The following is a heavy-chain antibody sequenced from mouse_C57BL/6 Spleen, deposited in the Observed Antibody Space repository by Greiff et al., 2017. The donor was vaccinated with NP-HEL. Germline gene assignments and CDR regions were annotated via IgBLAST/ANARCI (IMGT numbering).Heavy chain of an antibody. Sequence: PAQGLEWIGDIYPGSGSTNYNEKFKSKATLTVDTSSSTAYMQLSSLTSEDSAVYYCARYPITTVVGGYFDVWGTGTTVTVSS. D-gene: IGHD1-1*01. CDR2: IYPGSGST. J-gene: IGHJ1*03. V-gene: IGHV1-55*01. CDR3: ARYPITTVVGGYFDV.